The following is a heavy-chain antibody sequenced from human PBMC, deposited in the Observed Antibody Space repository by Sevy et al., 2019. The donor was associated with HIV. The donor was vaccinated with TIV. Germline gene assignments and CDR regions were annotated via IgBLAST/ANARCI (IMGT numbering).Heavy chain of an antibody. CDR3: ARLNVYYYDDDGYYTTGNAFDI. CDR1: GFSVSDTY. V-gene: IGHV3-53*01. J-gene: IGHJ3*02. Sequence: GGSLRLSCAASGFSVSDTYMSWVRQAPGKGLEWVSVIYSGDKTYHADSVKGRFTISRDSSKNTNYLQLNSLRTEDTAVYYYARLNVYYYDDDGYYTTGNAFDIWGQGTMVTVSS. CDR2: IYSGDKT. D-gene: IGHD3-22*01.